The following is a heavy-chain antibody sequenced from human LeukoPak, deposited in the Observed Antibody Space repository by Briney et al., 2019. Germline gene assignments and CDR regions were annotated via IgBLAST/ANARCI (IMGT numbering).Heavy chain of an antibody. Sequence: SETLSLTCAVYGGSFSGYYWSWIRQPAGKGLEWIGRIYTSGSTNYNPSLKSRVTISVDTSKNQFSLKLSSVTAADTAVYYCARDPSSGWQGFDYWGQGTLVTVSS. V-gene: IGHV4-4*07. CDR1: GGSFSGYY. CDR3: ARDPSSGWQGFDY. D-gene: IGHD6-19*01. CDR2: IYTSGST. J-gene: IGHJ4*02.